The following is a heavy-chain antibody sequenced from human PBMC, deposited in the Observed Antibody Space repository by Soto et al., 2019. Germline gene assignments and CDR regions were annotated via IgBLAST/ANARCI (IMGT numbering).Heavy chain of an antibody. CDR1: GFTFSSSA. V-gene: IGHV3-23*01. D-gene: IGHD1-26*01. Sequence: EVQLLESGGGLVQPGGSLRLSCAASGFTFSSSAMSWVRQAPGKGLEWVSGISGRGHYTYYADSVKGRFTISRDNSKNTLYLRMNCQRAEETAVYYCTKGRLYGGELPQDDAFEILGRGRMVTFS. CDR2: ISGRGHYT. CDR3: TKGRLYGGELPQDDAFEI. J-gene: IGHJ3*02.